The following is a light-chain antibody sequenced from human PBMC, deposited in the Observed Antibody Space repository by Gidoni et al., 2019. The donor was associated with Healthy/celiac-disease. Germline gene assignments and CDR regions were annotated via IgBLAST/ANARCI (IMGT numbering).Light chain of an antibody. V-gene: IGLV3-21*02. Sequence: SYVLTQPPSVSVAQGQTARITCGGNNIGSKGVHWYHQKPGQAPVLVVYDDSDRPSGIPERFSGSNSGNTATLTISRVEAGDEADYYCQVWDSSSDLQVVFSGGTKLTVL. J-gene: IGLJ2*01. CDR2: DDS. CDR3: QVWDSSSDLQVV. CDR1: NIGSKG.